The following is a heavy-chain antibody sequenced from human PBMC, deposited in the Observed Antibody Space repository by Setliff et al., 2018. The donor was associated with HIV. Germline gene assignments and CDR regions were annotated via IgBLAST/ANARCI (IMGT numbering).Heavy chain of an antibody. D-gene: IGHD2-15*01. CDR1: GFTFSNYA. Sequence: GGSLRLSCAVSGFTFSNYAMNWVRQAPGKGLEWVSGISGSGGHTYYAESVKGRFTISRDNSKNTLYLQMNTLRPGDTAVYYCAALAAVFDYWGQGTVVTVSS. CDR3: AALAAVFDY. V-gene: IGHV3-23*01. J-gene: IGHJ4*02. CDR2: ISGSGGHT.